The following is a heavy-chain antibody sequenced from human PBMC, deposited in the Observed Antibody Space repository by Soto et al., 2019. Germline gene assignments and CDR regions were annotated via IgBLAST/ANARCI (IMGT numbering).Heavy chain of an antibody. CDR3: VKGDEHYCDSKSDY. CDR2: INRNGGTT. V-gene: IGHV3-64D*08. J-gene: IGHJ4*02. D-gene: IGHD3-22*01. Sequence: PGGSLRLSCSVSGFTFSSYAMHWVRQAPGKGLEYVSCINRNGGTTYYADSVKGRFTISRDNSKNTLYLQMSSLRAEDTAVYYCVKGDEHYCDSKSDYWGQGTLVTVSS. CDR1: GFTFSSYA.